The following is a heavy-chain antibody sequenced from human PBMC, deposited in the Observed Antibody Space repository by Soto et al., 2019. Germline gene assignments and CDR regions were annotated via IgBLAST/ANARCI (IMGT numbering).Heavy chain of an antibody. J-gene: IGHJ6*02. Sequence: VASVKVSCKASGGTFSSYAISWVRQAPGQGLEWMGGIIPIFGTANYAQKFQGRVTITADESTSTAYMELSSLRSEDTAVYYCARNGWELLDYYYYGMDVWGQGTTVTVSS. D-gene: IGHD1-26*01. CDR1: GGTFSSYA. CDR3: ARNGWELLDYYYYGMDV. CDR2: IIPIFGTA. V-gene: IGHV1-69*13.